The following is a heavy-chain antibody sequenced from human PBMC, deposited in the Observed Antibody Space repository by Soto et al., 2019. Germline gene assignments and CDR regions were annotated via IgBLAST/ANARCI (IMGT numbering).Heavy chain of an antibody. V-gene: IGHV3-21*01. CDR2: ISSSSSYI. CDR1: GFTFSSYS. CDR3: ARQLGYCTNGVCPTGY. D-gene: IGHD2-8*01. J-gene: IGHJ4*02. Sequence: ESGGGLVKPGGSLRLSCAASGFTFSSYSMNWVRQAPGKGLEWVSSISSSSSYIYYADSVKGRFTISRDNAKNSLYLQMNSLRAEDTAVYYCARQLGYCTNGVCPTGYWGQGTLVTVSS.